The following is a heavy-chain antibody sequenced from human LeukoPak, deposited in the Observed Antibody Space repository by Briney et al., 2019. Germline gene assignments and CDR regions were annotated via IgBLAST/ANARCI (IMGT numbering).Heavy chain of an antibody. V-gene: IGHV4-59*01. Sequence: SETLSLTCTVSGGSISSYYWSWIRQPPGKGLEWIGYIYYSGSTNYNPSLKSRVTISVDTSKNQFSLKLSSVTAEDTAVYYCARGGIAVAGDAFDIWGQGTMVTVSS. D-gene: IGHD6-19*01. CDR3: ARGGIAVAGDAFDI. J-gene: IGHJ3*02. CDR2: IYYSGST. CDR1: GGSISSYY.